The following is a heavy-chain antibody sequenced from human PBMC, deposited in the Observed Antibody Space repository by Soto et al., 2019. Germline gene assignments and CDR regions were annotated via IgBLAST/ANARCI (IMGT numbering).Heavy chain of an antibody. Sequence: SETLSLTCTVTGGTISGYYWTWIRQSAGGGLEWIGRIYSSGSTNYNPSLKSRVTISLDTSMNHFSLRLNSVTAADTAVYYCARGQRFSDWFDPWGQGTLVTVSS. CDR3: ARGQRFSDWFDP. J-gene: IGHJ5*02. V-gene: IGHV4-4*07. CDR2: IYSSGST. CDR1: GGTISGYY. D-gene: IGHD3-3*01.